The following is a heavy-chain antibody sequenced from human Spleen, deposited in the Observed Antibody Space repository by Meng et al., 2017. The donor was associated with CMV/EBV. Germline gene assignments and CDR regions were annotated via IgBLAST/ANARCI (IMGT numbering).Heavy chain of an antibody. CDR1: GFTFSTYD. D-gene: IGHD6-19*01. Sequence: GESLKISCAASGFTFSTYDMVWVRQAPGKGLEWVSYISSSGSTIYYAASVKGRFTISRDNANNSLYLQMNSLRVEDTAMYYCVSPGIAVAGTLKLEAYWGQGTLVTVSS. CDR2: ISSSGSTI. V-gene: IGHV3-48*03. J-gene: IGHJ4*02. CDR3: VSPGIAVAGTLKLEAY.